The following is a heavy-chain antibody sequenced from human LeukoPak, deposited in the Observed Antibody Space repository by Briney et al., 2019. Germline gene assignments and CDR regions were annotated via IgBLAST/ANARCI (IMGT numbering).Heavy chain of an antibody. CDR2: IYTSGST. Sequence: SETLSLTCTVSGGSISSYYWSWIRQPAGKGLEWIGRIYTSGSTNYNPSLKSRVTMSVDTSKNQFSLKLSSVTAADTAVYYCARDHKYYYGSGKNNWFDPWGQGTLVTVSS. D-gene: IGHD3-10*01. J-gene: IGHJ5*02. CDR3: ARDHKYYYGSGKNNWFDP. V-gene: IGHV4-4*07. CDR1: GGSISSYY.